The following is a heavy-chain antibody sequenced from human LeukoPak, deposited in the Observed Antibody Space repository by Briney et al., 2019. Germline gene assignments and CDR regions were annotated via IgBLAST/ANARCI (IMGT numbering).Heavy chain of an antibody. CDR2: INHSGST. Sequence: SETLSLTCAVYGGSFSGYYWSWIRQPPGKGLEWIGEINHSGSTNYNPSLKSRVTISADTSKNQFSLKLSSVTAADTAVYYCARVGYQLLWKVAFDYWGQGTLVTVSS. CDR3: ARVGYQLLWKVAFDY. J-gene: IGHJ4*02. V-gene: IGHV4-34*01. CDR1: GGSFSGYY. D-gene: IGHD2-2*01.